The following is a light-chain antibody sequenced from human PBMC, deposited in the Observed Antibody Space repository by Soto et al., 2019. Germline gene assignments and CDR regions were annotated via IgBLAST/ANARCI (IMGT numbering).Light chain of an antibody. CDR3: QHYNSYSGA. Sequence: DIQMTQSPSTLSGSVGDRVTITCRASQTISSWLAWYQQKPGKAPKLLIYNASTLKSGVPSRFSGGGSGTEFTLTISSLQPDDFAAYYCQHYNSYSGAFGQGTKVELK. CDR2: NAS. J-gene: IGKJ1*01. CDR1: QTISSW. V-gene: IGKV1-5*03.